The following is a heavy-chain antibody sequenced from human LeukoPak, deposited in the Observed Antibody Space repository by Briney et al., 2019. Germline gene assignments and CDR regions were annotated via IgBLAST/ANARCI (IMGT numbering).Heavy chain of an antibody. CDR1: GGSISSGGYY. CDR3: ARVYCSSTSCFASAYNWFDP. Sequence: SETLSLTCTVSGGSISSGGYYWSWIRQHPGKGLEWIGYIYYSGSTYYNPSLKSRVTISVDTSKNQFSLKLSSVTAADTAVYYCARVYCSSTSCFASAYNWFDPWGQGTLVTVSS. D-gene: IGHD2-2*01. J-gene: IGHJ5*02. CDR2: IYYSGST. V-gene: IGHV4-31*03.